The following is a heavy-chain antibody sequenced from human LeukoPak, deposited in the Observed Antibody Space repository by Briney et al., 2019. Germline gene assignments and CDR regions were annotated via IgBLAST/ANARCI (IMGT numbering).Heavy chain of an antibody. D-gene: IGHD3-10*01. CDR2: ISGSGGST. CDR1: GFTFSSYA. J-gene: IGHJ4*02. Sequence: GGSLRLSCAASGFTFSSYAMSWVRQAPGKGLEWVSGISGSGGSTYYADSVKGRFTISRDNSENTLYLQMNSLRAEDTAVYYYAKDSRGYYGSGSYDYWGQGTLVAVSS. V-gene: IGHV3-23*01. CDR3: AKDSRGYYGSGSYDY.